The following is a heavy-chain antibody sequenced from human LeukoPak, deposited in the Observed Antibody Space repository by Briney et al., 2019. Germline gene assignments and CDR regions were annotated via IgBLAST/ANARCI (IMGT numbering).Heavy chain of an antibody. CDR3: ASDYYDSSGPPMW. D-gene: IGHD3-22*01. V-gene: IGHV3-30*04. CDR1: GFTFSSYA. Sequence: GGSLRLSCAASGFTFSSYAMHWVRQAPGKGLEWVAVISYDGSNKYYADSVKGRFTISRDNSKNTLYLQMNSLRAEDTAVYYCASDYYDSSGPPMWWGQGTLVTVSS. J-gene: IGHJ4*02. CDR2: ISYDGSNK.